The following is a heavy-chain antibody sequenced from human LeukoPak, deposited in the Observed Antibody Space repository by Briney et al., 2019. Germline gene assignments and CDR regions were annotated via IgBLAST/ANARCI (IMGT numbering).Heavy chain of an antibody. CDR1: GFTFRSYA. Sequence: GGSLRLSCAASGFTFRSYAMSWVRQAPGKGLEWVSSVSGSAASTYYADSVKGRFTISRDNSKNTLFLQMNSLRAEDTAVYYCARDQFYYNISGYYAFDIWGQGTMVTVSS. J-gene: IGHJ3*02. V-gene: IGHV3-23*01. CDR2: VSGSAAST. CDR3: ARDQFYYNISGYYAFDI. D-gene: IGHD3-22*01.